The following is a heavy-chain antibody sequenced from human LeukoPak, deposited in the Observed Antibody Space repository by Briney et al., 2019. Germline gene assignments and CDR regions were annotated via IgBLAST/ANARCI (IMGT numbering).Heavy chain of an antibody. CDR1: GYSISSGYY. CDR2: IYHSGST. V-gene: IGHV4-38-2*02. J-gene: IGHJ3*02. D-gene: IGHD3-9*01. CDR3: ARDPAQYYDILTGHQGAFDI. Sequence: PSETLSLTCTVSGYSISSGYYWGWIRQPPGKGLEWIGSIYHSGSTYYNPSLKSRVTISVDTSKNQFSLKLSSVTAADTAVYYCARDPAQYYDILTGHQGAFDIWGQGTMVTVSS.